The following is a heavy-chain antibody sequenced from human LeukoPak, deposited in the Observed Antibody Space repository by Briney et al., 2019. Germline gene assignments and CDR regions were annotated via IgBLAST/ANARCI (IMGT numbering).Heavy chain of an antibody. V-gene: IGHV4-59*01. Sequence: SETLSLTCTVSGGSIDSNSWTWIRQPPGKGLEWIGYIYYSGATNYNPSFKSRVTMSVDMSKNQFSLKLSSVTAADTAVYYCARLDSGDYFFDYWGQGTLVTVSS. J-gene: IGHJ4*02. D-gene: IGHD4-17*01. CDR1: GGSIDSNS. CDR3: ARLDSGDYFFDY. CDR2: IYYSGAT.